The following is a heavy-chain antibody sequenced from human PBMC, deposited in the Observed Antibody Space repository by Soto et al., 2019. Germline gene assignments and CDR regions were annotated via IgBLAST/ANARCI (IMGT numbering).Heavy chain of an antibody. V-gene: IGHV3-73*01. D-gene: IGHD3-16*01. CDR2: IRSRANHYAT. CDR3: AIEGVGFDH. Sequence: EVQLVESGGGLVRPGGSVRLSCAASGFTFSVSSMHWVRQASGKGLEWLGRIRSRANHYATTYSESLKGRVIISRDDSQDTMFLEMSSLRTEDTAMYYCAIEGVGFDHWGQGTLVTVSS. CDR1: GFTFSVSS. J-gene: IGHJ4*02.